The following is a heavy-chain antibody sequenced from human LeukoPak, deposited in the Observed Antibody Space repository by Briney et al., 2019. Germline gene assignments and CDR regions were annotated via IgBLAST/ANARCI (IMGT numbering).Heavy chain of an antibody. CDR2: ISAYTGNT. Sequence: ASVKVSCKASGYTFTSYGISWVRQAPGQGLEWMGWISAYTGNTYYAQRLQGRVTMTRNTSISTAYMELSSLRSEDTAVYYCARGLSGYDPFDYWGQGTLVTVSS. CDR1: GYTFTSYG. CDR3: ARGLSGYDPFDY. V-gene: IGHV1-18*01. J-gene: IGHJ4*02. D-gene: IGHD5-12*01.